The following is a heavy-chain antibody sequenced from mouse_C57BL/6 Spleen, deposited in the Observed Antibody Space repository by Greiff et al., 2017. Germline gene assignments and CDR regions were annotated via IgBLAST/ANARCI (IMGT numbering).Heavy chain of an antibody. Sequence: EVMLVESGGGLVKPGGSLKLSCAASGFTFSDYGMHWVRQAPEKGLEWVAYISSGSSTIYYADTVKGRFTISRSNAKAPLFLQITSLRSEDTARHYCARPTTGVAKDAMDYWGQGTSVTVSS. J-gene: IGHJ4*01. CDR2: ISSGSSTI. CDR1: GFTFSDYG. D-gene: IGHD1-1*01. CDR3: ARPTTGVAKDAMDY. V-gene: IGHV5-17*01.